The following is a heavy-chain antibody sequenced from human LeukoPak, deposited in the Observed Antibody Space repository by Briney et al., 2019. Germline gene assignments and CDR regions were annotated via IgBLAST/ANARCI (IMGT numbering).Heavy chain of an antibody. CDR1: GFTFSSYA. J-gene: IGHJ6*02. D-gene: IGHD2-2*02. CDR2: ISYDGSNK. Sequence: GGSLRPSCAASGFTFSSYAMHWVRQAPGKGLEWVAVISYDGSNKYYADSVKGRFTISRDNSKNTLYLQMNSLRAEDTAVYYCARALVVVPAAINYYYYYGMDVWGQGTTVTVSS. CDR3: ARALVVVPAAINYYYYYGMDV. V-gene: IGHV3-30-3*01.